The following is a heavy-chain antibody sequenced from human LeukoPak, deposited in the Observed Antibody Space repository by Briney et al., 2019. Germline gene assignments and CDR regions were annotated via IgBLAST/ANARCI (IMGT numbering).Heavy chain of an antibody. CDR1: GVSLNSHY. CDR3: ARVLQNYYHLDV. V-gene: IGHV4-59*11. J-gene: IGHJ6*03. D-gene: IGHD3-3*01. Sequence: PSETLSLTCTVSGVSLNSHYWGWNRQPPGKGLEWIGFIYDSGSANYKSSLESRVTMTLDTSKNQFSLKLNSVTAADTAVYYCARVLQNYYHLDVWGKGTTVTVSS. CDR2: IYDSGSA.